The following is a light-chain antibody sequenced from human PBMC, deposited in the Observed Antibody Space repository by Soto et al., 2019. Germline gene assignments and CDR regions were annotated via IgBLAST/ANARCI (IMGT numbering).Light chain of an antibody. Sequence: DIQMTQYPSTLSASIGDRVTITCRASQNIRSWVAWYLQKPGKAPDLLIYSASGLESGVPSRFSGSGFGTEFTLTISSLHPDDFATYYCQQYNGDSGLTFGGGTKVEIK. J-gene: IGKJ4*01. CDR1: QNIRSW. CDR3: QQYNGDSGLT. CDR2: SAS. V-gene: IGKV1-5*03.